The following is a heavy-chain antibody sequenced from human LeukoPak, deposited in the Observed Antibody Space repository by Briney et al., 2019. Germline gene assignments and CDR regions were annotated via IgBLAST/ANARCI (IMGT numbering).Heavy chain of an antibody. CDR1: GFTFSSYW. CDR3: ARVLRYCSGGSCYSGGLGYMDV. J-gene: IGHJ6*03. D-gene: IGHD2-15*01. CDR2: IKQDGSEK. V-gene: IGHV3-7*03. Sequence: GGSLRLSCAASGFTFSSYWMSWVRQAPGKGLEWVANIKQDGSEKYYVDSVKGRFTISRDNAKNSLFLQMNSLRAEDTAVYYCARVLRYCSGGSCYSGGLGYMDVWGKGTTVTISS.